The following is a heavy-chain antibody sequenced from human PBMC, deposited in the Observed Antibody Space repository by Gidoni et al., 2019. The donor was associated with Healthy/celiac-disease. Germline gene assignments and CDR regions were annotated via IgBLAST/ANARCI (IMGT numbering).Heavy chain of an antibody. Sequence: QVQLVESGGGVVQPGRSLRRSCAASGFTFSSYGMHWVRQAPGKGLEWVAVISYDGSNKYYADSVKGRFTISRDNSKNTLYLQMNSLRAEDTAVYYCAKDRAGDTDFDYWGQGTLVTVSS. V-gene: IGHV3-30*18. D-gene: IGHD7-27*01. CDR2: ISYDGSNK. CDR1: GFTFSSYG. J-gene: IGHJ4*02. CDR3: AKDRAGDTDFDY.